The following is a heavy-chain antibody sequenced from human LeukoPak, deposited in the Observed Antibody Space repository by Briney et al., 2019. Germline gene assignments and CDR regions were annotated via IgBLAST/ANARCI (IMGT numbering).Heavy chain of an antibody. J-gene: IGHJ6*03. Sequence: SSETLSLTCTVSVGFISSGHDYWRWIRQPAGEGLQWIGRMYISGSTNYNPSLKSRVTISVNSNNNQFSLKLSSVSAAKAAVYCGKGDSTVTRGYDYYLDVWGKGTMVTVSS. CDR3: KGDSTVTRGYDYYLDV. CDR1: VGFISSGHDY. D-gene: IGHD4-17*01. V-gene: IGHV4-61*02. CDR2: MYISGST.